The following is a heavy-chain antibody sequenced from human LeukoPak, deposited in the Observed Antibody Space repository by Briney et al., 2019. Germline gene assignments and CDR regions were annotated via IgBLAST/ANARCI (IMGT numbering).Heavy chain of an antibody. CDR2: IYSGGST. V-gene: IGHV3-53*01. D-gene: IGHD5-24*01. J-gene: IGHJ4*02. CDR1: GFTVSSDY. CDR3: ARCTADMATICSY. Sequence: PGGSLRLSCAASGFTVSSDYMSWVRQAPGKGLEWVSVIYSGGSTYYADSVKGRFTISSDNSKNTLYLQMNSLRAEDTAVYYCARCTADMATICSYWGQGTLVTVSS.